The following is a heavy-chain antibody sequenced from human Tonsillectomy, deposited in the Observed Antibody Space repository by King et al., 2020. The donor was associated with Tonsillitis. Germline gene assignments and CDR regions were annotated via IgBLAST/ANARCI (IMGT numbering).Heavy chain of an antibody. CDR3: AVLEWELRGLYYYGMDV. CDR2: IYYSWST. CDR1: GGSISSYY. D-gene: IGHD1-26*01. J-gene: IGHJ6*02. V-gene: IGHV4-59*01. Sequence: VQLQESGPGLVKPSETLSLTCTVSGGSISSYYWSWIRQPPGKGLEWIGHIYYSWSTNYNPSLKRRVTISVDTSKNQFSLKLSSVTAADTAVYYCAVLEWELRGLYYYGMDVWGQGTTVTVSS.